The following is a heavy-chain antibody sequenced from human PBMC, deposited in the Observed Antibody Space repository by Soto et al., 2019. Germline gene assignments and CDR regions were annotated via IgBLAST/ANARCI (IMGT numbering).Heavy chain of an antibody. CDR1: GYSFTSYW. D-gene: IGHD5-12*01. J-gene: IGHJ4*02. V-gene: IGHV5-51*01. CDR2: IYPGDSDT. Sequence: PGXSLNISCKGSGYSFTSYWIGWLRQSPVKGLEWMGIIYPGDSDTRYSPSFQGQVTISADKSISTAYLQWSSLKASDTAMYYCARLGPVEMASHCDYWGQGTLVTVS. CDR3: ARLGPVEMASHCDY.